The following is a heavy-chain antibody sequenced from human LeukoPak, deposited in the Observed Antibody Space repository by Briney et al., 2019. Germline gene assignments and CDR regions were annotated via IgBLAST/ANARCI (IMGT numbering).Heavy chain of an antibody. J-gene: IGHJ4*02. V-gene: IGHV3-23*01. CDR3: AKDSMIWFGELSAFDY. D-gene: IGHD3-10*01. CDR2: ISGSGGST. Sequence: GGSLRLSCAASGFTFRTYSMSWVRQAPGKGLEWVSAISGSGGSTYYADSVKGRFTISRDNSKNTLYLQMNSLRAEDTAVYYCAKDSMIWFGELSAFDYWGQGTLVTVSS. CDR1: GFTFRTYS.